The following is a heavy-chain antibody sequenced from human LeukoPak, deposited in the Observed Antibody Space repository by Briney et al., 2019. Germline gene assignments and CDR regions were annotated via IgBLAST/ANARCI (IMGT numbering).Heavy chain of an antibody. Sequence: GGSLRLSCAAYGFTFSHYSMHWVRQAPGKGLEYVSAIISNGGSTHYADSVKGRFTISRDNSKNTLYLQMDSLRAEDMAVYYCARITMGATIANFYYYHMDVWGKGATATVSS. CDR3: ARITMGATIANFYYYHMDV. D-gene: IGHD3-3*01. CDR2: IISNGGST. CDR1: GFTFSHYS. V-gene: IGHV3-64*02. J-gene: IGHJ6*03.